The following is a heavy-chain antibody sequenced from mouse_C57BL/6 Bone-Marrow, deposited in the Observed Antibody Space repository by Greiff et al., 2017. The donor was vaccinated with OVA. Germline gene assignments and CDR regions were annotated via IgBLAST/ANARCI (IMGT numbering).Heavy chain of an antibody. D-gene: IGHD2-5*01. V-gene: IGHV3-6*01. J-gene: IGHJ3*01. Sequence: ESGPGLVKPSQSLSLTCSATGYSITSGYYRYWIRQFPGNKLELMGYISYDGSNNYNPSFKNRISITRDTSKNQSFLKLNSVTTEDTATYYGAGGGAYYSNYETFAGWGQGTLVTVSA. CDR3: AGGGAYYSNYETFAG. CDR2: ISYDGSN. CDR1: GYSITSGYY.